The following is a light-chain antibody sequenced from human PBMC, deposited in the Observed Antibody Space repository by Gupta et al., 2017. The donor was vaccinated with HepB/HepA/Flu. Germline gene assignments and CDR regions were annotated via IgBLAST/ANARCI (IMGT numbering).Light chain of an antibody. J-gene: IGKJ1*01. V-gene: IGKV1-39*01. CDR3: QQSYSTPPT. Sequence: DIHMTQSPSYLSASVGDRVTITYRASQSISSYLNWYQQKPGKAPKLLIYAASSLQSGVPSRFSGSGSGTDFTLTISSLQPEDFATYYCQQSYSTPPTFGQGTKVEIK. CDR2: AAS. CDR1: QSISSY.